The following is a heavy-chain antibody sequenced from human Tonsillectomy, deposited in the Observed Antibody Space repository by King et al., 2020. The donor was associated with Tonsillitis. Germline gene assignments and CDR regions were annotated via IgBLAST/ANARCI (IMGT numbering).Heavy chain of an antibody. CDR2: IYPGDSET. V-gene: IGHV5-51*03. Sequence: VQLVQSGAEVKKPGESLKISCKGSGYIFTNYWIGWVRQMPGKGLEWMGIIYPGDSETRYSPSFQGQVTMSADKSISTAYLQWSSLEASDTAMYYCARSVVPAAIEYFQHWGQGTLVTVSS. D-gene: IGHD2-2*01. CDR1: GYIFTNYW. J-gene: IGHJ1*01. CDR3: ARSVVPAAIEYFQH.